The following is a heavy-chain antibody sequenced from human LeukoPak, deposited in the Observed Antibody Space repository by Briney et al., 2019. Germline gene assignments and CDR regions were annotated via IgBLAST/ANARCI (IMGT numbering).Heavy chain of an antibody. Sequence: SETLSLTCTVSGGSVSRGNYYWTWLRQPAGSGLEWVGRIYISGTTDYNPSLRTRVTISVAASRNQFSLNLCSVTAADTAVYYCARCSGSVTARTYYYYMDVWGEGTTVTVSS. D-gene: IGHD3-10*02. CDR1: GGSVSRGNYY. CDR2: IYISGTT. J-gene: IGHJ6*03. V-gene: IGHV4-61*02. CDR3: ARCSGSVTARTYYYYMDV.